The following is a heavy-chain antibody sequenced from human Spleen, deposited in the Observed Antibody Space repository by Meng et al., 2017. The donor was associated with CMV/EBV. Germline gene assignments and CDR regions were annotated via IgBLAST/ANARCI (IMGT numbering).Heavy chain of an antibody. Sequence: GGSLRLSCAASGFTFSSYEMNWVRQAPGKGLEWVSYISSSGSTIYYADSVKGRFTISRDNAKNSLYLQMNSLRAEDTAVYYCARVGYGYCSSTSCYFTGFSNGVWGQGTTVTVSS. CDR2: ISSSGSTI. CDR3: ARVGYGYCSSTSCYFTGFSNGV. D-gene: IGHD2-2*03. J-gene: IGHJ6*02. V-gene: IGHV3-48*03. CDR1: GFTFSSYE.